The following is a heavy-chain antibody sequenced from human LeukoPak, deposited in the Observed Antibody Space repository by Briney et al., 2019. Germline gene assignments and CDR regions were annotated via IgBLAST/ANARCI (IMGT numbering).Heavy chain of an antibody. CDR3: AKELGVPAAGWQIQQ. J-gene: IGHJ1*01. V-gene: IGHV3-33*06. Sequence: GSSLRLSCGTSGFNFTRHGMHWVRQAPGKGLEWVAVIWHTSMSAFYSDSMKGRFIISRDNSRNTLYLQMSNLRADDTAVYYCAKELGVPAAGWQIQQWGLGTLVTVSS. D-gene: IGHD6-13*01. CDR2: IWHTSMSA. CDR1: GFNFTRHG.